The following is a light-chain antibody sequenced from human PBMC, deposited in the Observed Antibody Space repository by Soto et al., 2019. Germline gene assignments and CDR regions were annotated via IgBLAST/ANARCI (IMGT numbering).Light chain of an antibody. Sequence: QSVLTQPASVSGSPGQSITISCTGTSRDVGSYNYVSWYQQRPGKAPRLMIYDVSDRPSGISIRFSGSKSGNTASLTISGLQAEDEADYFCSSYISSSTVVFGGGTKLTVL. J-gene: IGLJ3*02. CDR3: SSYISSSTVV. V-gene: IGLV2-14*01. CDR1: SRDVGSYNY. CDR2: DVS.